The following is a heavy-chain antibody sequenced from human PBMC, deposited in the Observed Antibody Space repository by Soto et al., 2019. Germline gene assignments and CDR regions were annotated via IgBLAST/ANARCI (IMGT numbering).Heavy chain of an antibody. CDR2: INPSDGNT. CDR3: AGEPYYDSSGYPFDY. V-gene: IGHV1-18*01. CDR1: GYSFSFYG. Sequence: ASVKVSCKASGYSFSFYGINWVRQAPGQGLEWMGWINPSDGNTNYAQHLQGRVTITADESTSTAYLELSSLRSEDTAVYYCAGEPYYDSSGYPFDYWGQGTLVTVSS. D-gene: IGHD3-22*01. J-gene: IGHJ4*02.